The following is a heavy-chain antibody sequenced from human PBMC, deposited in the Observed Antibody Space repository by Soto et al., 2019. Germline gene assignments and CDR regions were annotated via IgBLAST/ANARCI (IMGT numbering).Heavy chain of an antibody. CDR2: IYYSGST. CDR3: ARAGPETITIFGVAPSNWFDP. CDR1: GGSISSGGYY. J-gene: IGHJ5*02. Sequence: SETLSLTCTVSGGSISSGGYYWSWIRQHPGKGLELIGYIYYSGSTYYNPSLKSRVTISVDTSKNQFSLKLSSVTAADTAVYYCARAGPETITIFGVAPSNWFDPWGQGTLVTVSS. V-gene: IGHV4-31*03. D-gene: IGHD3-3*01.